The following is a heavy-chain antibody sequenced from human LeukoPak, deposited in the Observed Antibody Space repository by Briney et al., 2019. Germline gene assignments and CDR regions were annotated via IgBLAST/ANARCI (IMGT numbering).Heavy chain of an antibody. CDR1: GGTFSSYA. Sequence: SVKVSCKASGGTFSSYAISWVRQAPGQGLEWMGGIIPIFGTANYAQKFQGRVTITTDESTSTAYMELRSLRSDDTAVYYCARADSRDPKQPSSFDIWGQGTMVTVSS. D-gene: IGHD6-13*01. J-gene: IGHJ3*02. CDR3: ARADSRDPKQPSSFDI. CDR2: IIPIFGTA. V-gene: IGHV1-69*05.